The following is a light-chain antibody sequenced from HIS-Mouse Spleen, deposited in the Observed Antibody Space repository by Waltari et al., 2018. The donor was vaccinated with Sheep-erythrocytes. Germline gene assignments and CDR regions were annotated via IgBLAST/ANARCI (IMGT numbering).Light chain of an antibody. CDR2: QDS. J-gene: IGLJ2*01. CDR1: KLGDKY. V-gene: IGLV3-1*01. CDR3: QAWDSSTAWNVV. Sequence: SYELTQPPSVSVSPGQTASITCSGDKLGDKYACWYTQKPGQSPVLVIYQDSKRPSGIPERFSGSNSGNTATLTISGTQAMDEADYYCQAWDSSTAWNVVFGGGTKLTVL.